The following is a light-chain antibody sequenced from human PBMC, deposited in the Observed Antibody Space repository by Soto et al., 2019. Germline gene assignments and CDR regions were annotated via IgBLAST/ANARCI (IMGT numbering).Light chain of an antibody. J-gene: IGLJ1*01. V-gene: IGLV1-47*01. CDR3: AAWDDSLSGRYV. Sequence: QSVLTQPPSASGTPGQRVTISCSGSSSNIGSNYVCWYQQLLGTAPKLLIYRDNQRPSGVPDRFSGSKSGTSASLAISGLRSEDEADYYCAAWDDSLSGRYVFGTGTKVTVL. CDR2: RDN. CDR1: SSNIGSNY.